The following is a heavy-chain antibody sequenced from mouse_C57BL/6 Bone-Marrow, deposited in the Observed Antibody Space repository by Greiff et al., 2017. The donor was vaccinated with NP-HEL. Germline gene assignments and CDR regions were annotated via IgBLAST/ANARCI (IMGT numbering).Heavy chain of an antibody. J-gene: IGHJ4*01. V-gene: IGHV1-76*01. D-gene: IGHD2-4*01. CDR1: GYTFTDYY. CDR3: ARWVKIYYDYDGAMDY. CDR2: IYPGSGNT. Sequence: QVQLQQSGAELVRPGASVKLSCKASGYTFTDYYINWVKQRPGQGLEWIARIYPGSGNTYYNEKFKGKATLTAEKSSSTAYMQLSSLTSEDSAVYFCARWVKIYYDYDGAMDYWGQGTSVTVSS.